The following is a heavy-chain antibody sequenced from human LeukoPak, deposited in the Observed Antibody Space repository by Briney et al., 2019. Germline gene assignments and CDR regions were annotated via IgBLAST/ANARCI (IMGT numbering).Heavy chain of an antibody. CDR1: GGSISNDY. CDR2: ISYSGST. CDR3: AREGVMVRVFDY. D-gene: IGHD3-10*01. J-gene: IGHJ4*02. Sequence: PSETLSLTCTVSGGSISNDYWSWIRQPPGKGLEWIGYISYSGSTNYNSSLKSRVTISVDTSNNQFSLKLSSVTAADTAVYYCAREGVMVRVFDYWGQGTLVTVSS. V-gene: IGHV4-59*12.